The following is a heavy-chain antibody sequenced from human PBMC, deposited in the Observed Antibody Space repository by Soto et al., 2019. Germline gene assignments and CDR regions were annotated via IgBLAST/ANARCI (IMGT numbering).Heavy chain of an antibody. CDR1: GFTFTSSA. CDR2: IVVGSGNT. Sequence: SVKVSCKASGFTFTSSAVQWVRQARGQRLEWIGWIVVGSGNTNYAQKFQERVTITRDMSTSTAYMELSSLRSDDTAVYYCATSGAMYYDILTGDYTLDYYDYGMDVWGQGTTVTVSS. J-gene: IGHJ6*02. D-gene: IGHD3-9*01. V-gene: IGHV1-58*01. CDR3: ATSGAMYYDILTGDYTLDYYDYGMDV.